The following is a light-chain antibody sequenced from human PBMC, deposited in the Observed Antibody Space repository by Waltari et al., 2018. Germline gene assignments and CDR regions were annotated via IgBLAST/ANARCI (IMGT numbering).Light chain of an antibody. CDR1: GSEIDIYNL. J-gene: IGLJ2*01. V-gene: IGLV2-23*03. CDR2: EGD. Sequence: QSALTQPASVSGSLGQSITISCTGSGSEIDIYNLVSWYQQYPGKAPKLIIYEGDERPSGVSYRFSGSKSGNTASLTISGLQAADEAEYHCCSYAGGTTFLFGGGTKVTVL. CDR3: CSYAGGTTFL.